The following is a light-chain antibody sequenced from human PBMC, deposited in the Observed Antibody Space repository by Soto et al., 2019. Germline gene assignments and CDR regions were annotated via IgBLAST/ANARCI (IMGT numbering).Light chain of an antibody. Sequence: EIVMTQSPATLSVSPGERAALSCRASQSVSSNLAWYQQKPGQAPRLLIYGGSTRATGIPARFSGSGSGTEFSLTISSLQSEDFAVYYCQQYNNWPRTFGQGTKVEIK. J-gene: IGKJ1*01. V-gene: IGKV3-15*01. CDR1: QSVSSN. CDR3: QQYNNWPRT. CDR2: GGS.